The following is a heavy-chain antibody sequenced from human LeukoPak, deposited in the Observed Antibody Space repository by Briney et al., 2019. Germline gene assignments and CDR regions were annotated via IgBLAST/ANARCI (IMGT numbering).Heavy chain of an antibody. J-gene: IGHJ4*02. D-gene: IGHD1-1*01. CDR1: GFTFSSYA. Sequence: GRSLRLSCAASGFTFSSYAMHWVRQAPGKGLEWVSSISSSSSYIYYADSVKGRFTISRDNAKNSLYLQMNSLRAEDTAVYYCARGSGTTGAILFDYWGQGTLVTVSS. V-gene: IGHV3-21*01. CDR3: ARGSGTTGAILFDY. CDR2: ISSSSSYI.